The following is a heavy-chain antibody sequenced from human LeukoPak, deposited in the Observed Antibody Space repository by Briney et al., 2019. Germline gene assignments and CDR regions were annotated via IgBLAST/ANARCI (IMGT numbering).Heavy chain of an antibody. CDR3: AKGRGTTVTAAANY. J-gene: IGHJ4*02. V-gene: IGHV3-33*06. Sequence: GGSLRLSCAASGFTFSTYGMHWVRQAPGKGLEWVAVIWYDGSNKYYADSVKGRFTISRDNSKNTLYLQFNSLRADDTAVYYRAKGRGTTVTAAANYWGQGTLVTVSS. CDR2: IWYDGSNK. D-gene: IGHD4-17*01. CDR1: GFTFSTYG.